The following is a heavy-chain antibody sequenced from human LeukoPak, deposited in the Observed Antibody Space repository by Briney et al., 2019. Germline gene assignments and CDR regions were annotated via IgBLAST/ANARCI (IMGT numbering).Heavy chain of an antibody. Sequence: PSETLSLTCTVSAGSVNNSNFFWGWIRQPPGRGLEWLGSIYTSGSTYSNPPLKSRVTLSIDTSKSQFSLRLTSVTAADTAVYYCARHGYDRSGFHSNWGQGTLVTVSS. CDR3: ARHGYDRSGFHSN. V-gene: IGHV4-39*01. J-gene: IGHJ4*02. CDR1: AGSVNNSNFF. D-gene: IGHD3-22*01. CDR2: IYTSGST.